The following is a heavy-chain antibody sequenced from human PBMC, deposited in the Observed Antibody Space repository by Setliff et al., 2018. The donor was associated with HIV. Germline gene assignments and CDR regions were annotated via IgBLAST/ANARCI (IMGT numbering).Heavy chain of an antibody. V-gene: IGHV4-34*01. CDR3: ARARRAGSRPKYFQH. CDR2: INHSGST. CDR1: GGSFNGYY. D-gene: IGHD2-2*01. J-gene: IGHJ1*01. Sequence: PSQTLSLTCAVYGGSFNGYYWSWIRQPPGKGLEWIGEINHSGSTNYNPYLKSRFTMPVDKSKNQFSLRLISVTAADTAVYYCARARRAGSRPKYFQHWGQGTLVTVSS.